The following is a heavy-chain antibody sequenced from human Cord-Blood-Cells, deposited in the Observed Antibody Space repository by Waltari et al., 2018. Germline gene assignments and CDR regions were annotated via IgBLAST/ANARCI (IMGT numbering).Heavy chain of an antibody. CDR2: IYTSGST. V-gene: IGHV4-4*07. J-gene: IGHJ4*02. D-gene: IGHD2-2*01. Sequence: QVQLQESGPGLGKPSETLSLTCTVSGGSISSYYWSWIRQPAGKGLEWIGRIYTSGSTNYNPSLKSRVTMSVDTSKNQFSLKLSSVTAADTAVYYCARDCSSTSCFGLFDYWGQGTLVTVSS. CDR3: ARDCSSTSCFGLFDY. CDR1: GGSISSYY.